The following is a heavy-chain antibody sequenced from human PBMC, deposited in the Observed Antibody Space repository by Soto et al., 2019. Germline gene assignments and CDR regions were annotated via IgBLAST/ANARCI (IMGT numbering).Heavy chain of an antibody. J-gene: IGHJ6*02. D-gene: IGHD3-10*01. V-gene: IGHV3-23*01. Sequence: GGSLRLSCAASGLIFSSYAMSWVRQAPGKGLEWVSAISGTGDNTYYADSVKGRFTISRDNSKNMLYLQMTSLRAEDTAVYYCAKVVRGYYGSGSPSYYYYYGMDVWGQGTTVTVSS. CDR3: AKVVRGYYGSGSPSYYYYYGMDV. CDR1: GLIFSSYA. CDR2: ISGTGDNT.